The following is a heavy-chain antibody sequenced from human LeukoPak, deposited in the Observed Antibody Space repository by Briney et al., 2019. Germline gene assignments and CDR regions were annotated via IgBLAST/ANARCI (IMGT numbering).Heavy chain of an antibody. J-gene: IGHJ4*02. D-gene: IGHD6-19*01. Sequence: GGSLRLSCAASGFTFSSYDMHWVRQATGKGLEWVSAIGTVGDTYYPGSVKGRFTISRENAKNSLYLQMNSLRAGDTAVYYCARDHRAVAGNYFDYWGQGTLVTVSS. V-gene: IGHV3-13*01. CDR2: IGTVGDT. CDR1: GFTFSSYD. CDR3: ARDHRAVAGNYFDY.